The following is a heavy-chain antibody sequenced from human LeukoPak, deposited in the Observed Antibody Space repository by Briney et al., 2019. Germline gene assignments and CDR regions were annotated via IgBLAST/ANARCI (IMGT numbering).Heavy chain of an antibody. CDR1: GGSISSYY. CDR3: ATLGYCSSTSCYKVFDY. V-gene: IGHV4-4*07. D-gene: IGHD2-2*02. Sequence: SETLSLTCTVSGGSISSYYWSWIRQPAGKGLEWIGRIYTSGSTNYNPSLKSRVTMSVDTSKNQFSLKLSSVTAADTAVYYCATLGYCSSTSCYKVFDYWGQGTLVTVSS. J-gene: IGHJ4*02. CDR2: IYTSGST.